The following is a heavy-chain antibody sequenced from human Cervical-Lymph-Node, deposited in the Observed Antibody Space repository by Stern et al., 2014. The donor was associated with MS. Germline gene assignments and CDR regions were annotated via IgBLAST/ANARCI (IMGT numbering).Heavy chain of an antibody. CDR3: AKGRTVAGKGVGAFDV. Sequence: VQLVQSGGGVVQPGRSLRLSCAASGFTFSNFGMHWVRQAPGKGPEWVTLISYDGGKEYYAAFVKGRFTISRDDSKNKVYLQLDSLRPEDTAVYYCAKGRTVAGKGVGAFDVWGQGTLVTVSS. CDR1: GFTFSNFG. J-gene: IGHJ3*01. D-gene: IGHD6-19*01. CDR2: ISYDGGKE. V-gene: IGHV3-30*18.